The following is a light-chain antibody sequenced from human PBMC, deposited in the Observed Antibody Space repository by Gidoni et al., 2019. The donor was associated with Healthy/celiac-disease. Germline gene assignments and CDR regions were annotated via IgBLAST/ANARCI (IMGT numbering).Light chain of an antibody. CDR3: QQSYSSTSYT. CDR1: QIISSY. V-gene: IGKV1-39*01. J-gene: IGKJ2*01. CDR2: AAS. Sequence: DIQMTQSPSSLSASVGDRVTITCRASQIISSYLNLYQQKQGKAPKLLIYAASSLQSCVPSRFSGSGSGTDFTITISSLQPEDFVTYYCQQSYSSTSYTFGQGTKLEIK.